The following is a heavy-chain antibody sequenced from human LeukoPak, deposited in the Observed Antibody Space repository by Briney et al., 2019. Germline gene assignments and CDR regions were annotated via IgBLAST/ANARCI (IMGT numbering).Heavy chain of an antibody. J-gene: IGHJ4*02. V-gene: IGHV4-34*01. CDR1: GGSFSNYY. CDR2: INHSGNT. D-gene: IGHD3-3*01. Sequence: SETLSLTCAVYGGSFSNYYWTWIRQSPGKGLEWIGEINHSGNTNDNPSLKSRVTISLDTSKNQFSLKLISVTAADTAVYYCAREVRANDFWSGYSRGSIFDYWGQGTPVTVSS. CDR3: AREVRANDFWSGYSRGSIFDY.